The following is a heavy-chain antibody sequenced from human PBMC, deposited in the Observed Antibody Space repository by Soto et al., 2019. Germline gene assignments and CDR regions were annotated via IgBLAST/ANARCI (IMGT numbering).Heavy chain of an antibody. V-gene: IGHV3-30*18. D-gene: IGHD1-26*01. CDR2: ISYDGSNK. CDR1: GFTFSSYG. J-gene: IGHJ4*02. CDR3: AKDTTARLPDY. Sequence: GGSLRLSCAASGFTFSSYGMHWVRQAPGKGLEWVAVISYDGSNKYYADSVKGRFTISRDNSKNTLYLQMNSLRAEDTAVYYCAKDTTARLPDYWGQGTLVTVSS.